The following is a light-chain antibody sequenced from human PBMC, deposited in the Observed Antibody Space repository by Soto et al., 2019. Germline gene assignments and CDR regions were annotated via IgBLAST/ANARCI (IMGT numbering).Light chain of an antibody. V-gene: IGKV1-9*01. J-gene: IGKJ5*01. CDR3: QQFFASPIT. CDR2: AAS. CDR1: QVIRSS. Sequence: IPLTKSAFFVSPSKGGRVASLGWDSQVIRSSLAWYQVKPGKAPNLLIYAASILERGVPSRFSATVSGTEFSLTITSLQPEDFATYYCQQFFASPITSCQGTRLEI.